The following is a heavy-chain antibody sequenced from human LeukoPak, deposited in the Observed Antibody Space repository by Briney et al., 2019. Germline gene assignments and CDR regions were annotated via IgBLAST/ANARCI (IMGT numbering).Heavy chain of an antibody. V-gene: IGHV3-20*01. CDR3: ARGSYRSITIFGDAFDV. Sequence: GGSLRLSRVVSGFTPDTYSVHWVRQAQGKGMVWVSAINWNGRSAAYADSVKGQLTIPRDNAKDALYLQMNSLRAEDTALYHCARGSYRSITIFGDAFDVWGQGTMVTVSS. CDR2: INWNGRSA. J-gene: IGHJ3*01. D-gene: IGHD3-9*01. CDR1: GFTPDTYS.